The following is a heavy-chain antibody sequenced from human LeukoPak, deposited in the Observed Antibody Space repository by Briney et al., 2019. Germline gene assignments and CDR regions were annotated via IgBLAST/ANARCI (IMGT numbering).Heavy chain of an antibody. CDR2: ISGSSRTI. CDR3: ARDRRVRGVTNNWFDH. CDR1: GFNFSSYS. Sequence: GGSLRLSCTASGFNFSSYSMNWVRQAPGKGLEWVSYISGSSRTIYYADSVRGRFTISRDNAKNSLYLQMNSLRAEDTDVYYCARDRRVRGVTNNWFDHWGQGTLVTVTS. J-gene: IGHJ5*02. D-gene: IGHD3-10*01. V-gene: IGHV3-48*04.